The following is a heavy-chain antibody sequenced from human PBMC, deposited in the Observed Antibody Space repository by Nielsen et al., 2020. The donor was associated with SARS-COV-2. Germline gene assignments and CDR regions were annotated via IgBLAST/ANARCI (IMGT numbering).Heavy chain of an antibody. CDR3: ARDYYGDYLDGFDF. Sequence: LETLSLTCTVSGGSLSRYYWTWIRQSPGNGLEWIGYVYHTGDTNYSPSLRSRVTISLDASKNQFSLRLTSVTTADTAIYYCARDYYGDYLDGFDFWGHGTMVTVSS. CDR2: VYHTGDT. V-gene: IGHV4-59*01. D-gene: IGHD4-17*01. CDR1: GGSLSRYY. J-gene: IGHJ3*01.